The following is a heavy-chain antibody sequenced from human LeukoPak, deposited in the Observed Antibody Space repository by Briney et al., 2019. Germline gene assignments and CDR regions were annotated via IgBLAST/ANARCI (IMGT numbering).Heavy chain of an antibody. CDR3: ARAYSNYANWFDP. J-gene: IGHJ5*02. CDR2: INTDGSST. CDR1: GFTFDDYA. D-gene: IGHD4-4*01. V-gene: IGHV3-74*01. Sequence: GGSLRLSCAASGFTFDDYAMHWVRQAPGKGLVWVSRINTDGSSTSYADSVKGRFTISRDNAKNTLYLQMNSLRAEDTAVYYCARAYSNYANWFDPWGQGTLVTVSS.